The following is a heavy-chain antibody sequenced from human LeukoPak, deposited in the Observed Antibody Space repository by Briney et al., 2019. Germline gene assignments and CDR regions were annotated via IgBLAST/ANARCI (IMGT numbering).Heavy chain of an antibody. V-gene: IGHV4-31*03. CDR2: IYYSGNT. CDR3: ARSTVPYYFDY. Sequence: SETLSLTCTVSGGSISSGGYYWSWIRQRPGKDLEWIGYIYYSGNTYYNPSLKSRVAISVDTSKNQFSLKLNSVTAADTAVYYCARSTVPYYFDYWGQGTLVTVSS. D-gene: IGHD4-17*01. CDR1: GGSISSGGYY. J-gene: IGHJ4*01.